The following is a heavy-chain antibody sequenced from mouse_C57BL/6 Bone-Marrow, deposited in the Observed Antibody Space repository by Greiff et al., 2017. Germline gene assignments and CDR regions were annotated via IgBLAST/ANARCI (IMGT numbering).Heavy chain of an antibody. V-gene: IGHV1-82*01. CDR2: IYPGDGDT. Sequence: QVQLQQSGPELVKPGASVKISCKASGYAFSSSWMNWVKQRPGKGLEWIGRIYPGDGDTNYNGKFKGKATLTADKSSSTAYMQLSSLTSEDSAVXFCARSATTVVATDWGQGTTLTVSS. J-gene: IGHJ2*01. CDR3: ARSATTVVATD. D-gene: IGHD1-1*01. CDR1: GYAFSSSW.